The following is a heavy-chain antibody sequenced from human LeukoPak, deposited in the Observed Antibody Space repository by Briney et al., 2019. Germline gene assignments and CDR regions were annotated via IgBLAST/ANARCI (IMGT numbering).Heavy chain of an antibody. CDR2: IYYSGST. CDR3: ARGVDRDGYNSSTSLIDY. J-gene: IGHJ4*02. Sequence: PSETLSLTCTVSGGSISGSSYFWGWIRQPPGKGLEWIGSIYYSGSTYYNPSLKSRVTISVDTSKNQFSLKLSSVTAADTAVYYCARGVDRDGYNSSTSLIDYWGQGTLVTVSS. D-gene: IGHD5-24*01. CDR1: GGSISGSSYF. V-gene: IGHV4-39*01.